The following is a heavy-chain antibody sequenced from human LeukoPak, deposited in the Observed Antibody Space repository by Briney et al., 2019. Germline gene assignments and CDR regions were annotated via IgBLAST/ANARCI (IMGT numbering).Heavy chain of an antibody. J-gene: IGHJ4*02. V-gene: IGHV3-23*01. CDR2: ISDGGDTT. Sequence: GGSLRLSCAASGFTFSNNGMTWVRQAPGKGMEWFTGISDGGDTTYDAGSVKGRFTVSRDYSKNILYLQMNSLRAEDTAIYYCAKTQGFSDHWGQGSLVTVSS. D-gene: IGHD3-10*01. CDR1: GFTFSNNG. CDR3: AKTQGFSDH.